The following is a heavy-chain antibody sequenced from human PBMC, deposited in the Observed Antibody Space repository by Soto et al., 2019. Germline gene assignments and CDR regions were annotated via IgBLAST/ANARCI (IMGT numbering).Heavy chain of an antibody. J-gene: IGHJ5*02. CDR3: ARGITGTTWPFEP. V-gene: IGHV1-2*04. CDR1: GYTFTGYY. CDR2: INPNSGGT. Sequence: ASVKVSCKASGYTFTGYYMHWVRQAPGQGLEWMGWINPNSGGTNYAQKFQGWVTMTRDTSISTAYMELSRLRSDDTAVYYCARGITGTTWPFEPWGQGPLVTVPS. D-gene: IGHD1-7*01.